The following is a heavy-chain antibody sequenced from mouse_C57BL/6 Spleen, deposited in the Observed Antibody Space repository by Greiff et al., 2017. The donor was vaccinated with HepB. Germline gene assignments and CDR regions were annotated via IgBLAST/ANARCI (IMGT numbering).Heavy chain of an antibody. CDR3: AIYGNYEAMDY. V-gene: IGHV4-1*01. D-gene: IGHD2-1*01. CDR1: GIDFSRYW. CDR2: INPDSSTI. J-gene: IGHJ4*01. Sequence: AASGIDFSRYWMSWVRRAPGQGLEWIGEINPDSSTINYAPSLKDKFIISRDNAKNTLYLQMSKVRSEDTALYYCAIYGNYEAMDYWGQGTSVTVSS.